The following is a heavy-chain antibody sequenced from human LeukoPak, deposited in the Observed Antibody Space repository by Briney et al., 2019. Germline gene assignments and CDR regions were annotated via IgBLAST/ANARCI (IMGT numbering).Heavy chain of an antibody. CDR2: IYYSGST. CDR3: ARDKSSVAQTNYYYYYGMDV. J-gene: IGHJ6*02. D-gene: IGHD6-19*01. Sequence: NPSETLSLTCAVSGYSISSSNWWGWIRQPPGKGLEWIGYIYYSGSTKCNPSLKSRITISVDTSKNQFSLKLSSVTAADTAVYYCARDKSSVAQTNYYYYYGMDVWGQGTTVTVSS. V-gene: IGHV4-28*03. CDR1: GYSISSSNW.